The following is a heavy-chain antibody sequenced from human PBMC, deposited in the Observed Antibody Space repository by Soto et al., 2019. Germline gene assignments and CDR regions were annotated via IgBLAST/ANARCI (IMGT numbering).Heavy chain of an antibody. CDR3: ARHGLTAYMVYYFDF. D-gene: IGHD3-16*01. CDR1: GGSISGYY. CDR2: INHSGST. V-gene: IGHV4-34*01. J-gene: IGHJ4*02. Sequence: SETLSLTCTVSGGSISGYYWSWIRQPPGTGLEWIGEINHSGSTDYNPSLKSRVTISVDTSKDQFSLNLTSVTAADTAVYYCARHGLTAYMVYYFDFWGQGTLVTVS.